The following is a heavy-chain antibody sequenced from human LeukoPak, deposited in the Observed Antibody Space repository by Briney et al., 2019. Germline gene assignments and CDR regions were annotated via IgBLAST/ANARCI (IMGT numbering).Heavy chain of an antibody. V-gene: IGHV3-21*01. J-gene: IGHJ3*01. D-gene: IGHD3-22*01. Sequence: GGSLRLSCAASGITFSNYGMNWVRQAPGKGLEWVSSISGSSSYIDYADSVKGRFTISRDNAKNSLYLQMNSLRAEDTAVYLCARGSSGPWAFDVWGQGTMVTVSS. CDR2: ISGSSSYI. CDR3: ARGSSGPWAFDV. CDR1: GITFSNYG.